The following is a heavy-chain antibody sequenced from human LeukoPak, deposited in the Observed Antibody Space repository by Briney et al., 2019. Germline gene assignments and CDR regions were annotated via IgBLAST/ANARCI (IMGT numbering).Heavy chain of an antibody. D-gene: IGHD4-17*01. Sequence: PSETLSLTCAVSGYSISSGYYWGWIRQPPGKGLEWIGSIYHSGSTYYNPSHKSRVTISADTSKNQFSLKLSSVTAADTAVYYCASADGTVADYWGQGTLVTVSS. CDR1: GYSISSGYY. V-gene: IGHV4-38-2*01. J-gene: IGHJ4*02. CDR3: ASADGTVADY. CDR2: IYHSGST.